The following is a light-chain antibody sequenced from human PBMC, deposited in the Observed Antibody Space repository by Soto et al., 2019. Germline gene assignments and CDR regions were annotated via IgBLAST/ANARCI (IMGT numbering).Light chain of an antibody. CDR3: QQSYVIPLT. J-gene: IGKJ4*01. CDR1: QSVTSH. CDR2: AAS. V-gene: IGKV1-39*01. Sequence: DIQMTQSPSSLSASVRDRVTITCRASQSVTSHLNWYQQKPGKAPTLLIYAASTLHSGVPRRFSGSGSGTDFTLTISSLQPEDFATYYCQQSYVIPLTFGGGTKVEIK.